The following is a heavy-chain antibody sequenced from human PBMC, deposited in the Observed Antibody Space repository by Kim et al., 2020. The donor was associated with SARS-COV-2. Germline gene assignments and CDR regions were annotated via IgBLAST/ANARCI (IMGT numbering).Heavy chain of an antibody. CDR2: INPSGGST. J-gene: IGHJ4*02. Sequence: ASVKVSCKASGYTFTSYYMHWVRQAPGQGLEWMGIINPSGGSTSYAQKFQGRVTMTRDTSTSTVYMELSSLRSEDTAVYYCARVNEGGEDHSGSYDEDYWGQGTLVTVSS. CDR3: ARVNEGGEDHSGSYDEDY. V-gene: IGHV1-46*01. CDR1: GYTFTSYY. D-gene: IGHD1-26*01.